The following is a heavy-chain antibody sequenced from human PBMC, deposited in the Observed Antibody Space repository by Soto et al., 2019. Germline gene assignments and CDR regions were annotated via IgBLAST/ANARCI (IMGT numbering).Heavy chain of an antibody. J-gene: IGHJ5*02. V-gene: IGHV4-31*03. Sequence: SETLSLTCTVSGGSISSGGYYWSWIRQHPGKGLEWIGYIYYSGSTYYNPSLKSRVTISVDTSKNQFSLKLSSVTAADTAVYYCASSGSYPGDWFDPWGQGTLVTVS. CDR3: ASSGSYPGDWFDP. D-gene: IGHD1-26*01. CDR2: IYYSGST. CDR1: GGSISSGGYY.